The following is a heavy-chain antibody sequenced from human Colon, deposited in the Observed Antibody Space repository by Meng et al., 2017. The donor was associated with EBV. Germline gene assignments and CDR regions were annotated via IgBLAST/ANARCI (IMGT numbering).Heavy chain of an antibody. CDR3: ARGSRGWFPGEGVTTLED. D-gene: IGHD6-19*01. CDR2: ISHDGSNK. Sequence: QVQLVASGXGVVELXRSLSLSGAASGCTFSSSGMHWVRQAPGKGLEWVAVISHDGSNKYYGDSVKGRFTISRDNSKNTLSLQMNSLRDEDMAVYYCARGSRGWFPGEGVTTLEDGGQGTLVTVSS. V-gene: IGHV3-30*03. J-gene: IGHJ4*02. CDR1: GCTFSSSG.